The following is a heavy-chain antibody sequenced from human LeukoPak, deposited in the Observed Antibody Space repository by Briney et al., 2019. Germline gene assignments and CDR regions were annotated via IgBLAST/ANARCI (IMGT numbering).Heavy chain of an antibody. CDR1: GFGLHTYE. Sequence: PGGSLRLSCAASGFGLHTYEMNWVRQAPGKGLEWIADITISGHTKNYADSVKGRFTISRDSARTSLYLQMNSLRVEDTGVYFCARGDPHADLWGQGTLVTVSS. CDR2: ITISGHTK. CDR3: ARGDPHADL. J-gene: IGHJ5*02. V-gene: IGHV3-48*03.